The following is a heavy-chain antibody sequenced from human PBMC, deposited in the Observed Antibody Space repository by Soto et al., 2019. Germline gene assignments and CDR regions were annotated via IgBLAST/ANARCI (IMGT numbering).Heavy chain of an antibody. CDR1: GGSISSYY. Sequence: PSETLSLTCTVSGGSISSYYWSWIRQPPGKGLEWIGYIYYSGSTNYNPSLKSRVTISVDTSKNQFSLKLSSVTAADTAVYYCARDSGTPGYSSGWYGYYYYYGMDVWGQGTTVTVSS. CDR3: ARDSGTPGYSSGWYGYYYYYGMDV. J-gene: IGHJ6*02. V-gene: IGHV4-59*01. CDR2: IYYSGST. D-gene: IGHD6-19*01.